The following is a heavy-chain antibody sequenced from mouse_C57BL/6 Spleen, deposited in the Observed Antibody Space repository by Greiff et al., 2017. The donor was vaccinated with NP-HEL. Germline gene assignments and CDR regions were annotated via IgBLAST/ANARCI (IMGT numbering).Heavy chain of an antibody. V-gene: IGHV1-69*01. CDR1: GYTFTSYW. CDR3: ARGDERYFDV. CDR2: IDPSDSYT. Sequence: QVQLQQPGAELVMPGASVKLSCKASGYTFTSYWMHWVKQRPGQGLGWIGEIDPSDSYTNYNQKFKGKSTLTVDKSSSTAYMQLSSLTSEDSAVYYCARGDERYFDVWGTGTTVTVSS. J-gene: IGHJ1*03. D-gene: IGHD3-3*01.